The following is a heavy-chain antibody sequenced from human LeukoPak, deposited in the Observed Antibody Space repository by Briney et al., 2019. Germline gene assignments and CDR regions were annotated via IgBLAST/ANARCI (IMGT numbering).Heavy chain of an antibody. V-gene: IGHV1-24*01. CDR2: FDPEDGER. CDR3: ATENFGLGSPFDA. Sequence: ASVKVSCKVAGYTLNEVSMHWVRQAPGKGLEWMGGFDPEDGERIYAQKFQGRVTMTEDTSTDTAYMELSSLTSEDTAMYYCATENFGLGSPFDAWGQGTLGTVSS. CDR1: GYTLNEVS. J-gene: IGHJ5*02. D-gene: IGHD3-16*01.